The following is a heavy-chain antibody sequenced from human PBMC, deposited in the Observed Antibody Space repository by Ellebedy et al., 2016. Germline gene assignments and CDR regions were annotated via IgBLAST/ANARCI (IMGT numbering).Heavy chain of an antibody. CDR2: ISGGGDTT. J-gene: IGHJ4*02. CDR3: YYGHYSGY. Sequence: GGSLRLSXAASGFTFNIAGMTWVRQAPGGGLEWISTISGGGDTTVSADSVKGRFTISRDNFRNTLYLQMDSLRAADTAVYYCYYGHYSGYWGQGTLVTVSS. D-gene: IGHD4-17*01. CDR1: GFTFNIAG. V-gene: IGHV3-23*01.